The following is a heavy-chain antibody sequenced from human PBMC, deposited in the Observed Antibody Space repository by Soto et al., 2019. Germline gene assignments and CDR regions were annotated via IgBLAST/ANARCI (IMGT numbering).Heavy chain of an antibody. J-gene: IGHJ4*02. CDR1: GFTFSDHY. CDR3: ARDMGHNSGSYDY. V-gene: IGHV3-72*01. CDR2: TRNKANSYTT. D-gene: IGHD1-26*01. Sequence: GGSLRLSCAASGFTFSDHYMDWVRQAPGKGLEWVGRTRNKANSYTTEYAASVKGRFTISRDDSKNSLYLQMNSLKTEDTAVYYCARDMGHNSGSYDYWGQGTLVTVSS.